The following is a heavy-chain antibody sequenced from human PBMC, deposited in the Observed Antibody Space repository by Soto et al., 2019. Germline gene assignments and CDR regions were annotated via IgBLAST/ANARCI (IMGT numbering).Heavy chain of an antibody. CDR3: AGAGERFLEWFRPPDAFDI. CDR2: IIPIVGIA. J-gene: IGHJ3*02. Sequence: QVQLVQSGAEVKKPGSSVKVSCKASGGTFSSYTISWVRQAPGQGLEWMGRIIPIVGIANYAQKLQGRVTITADNSTSTAYMELSSLRGADEAVYYCAGAGERFLEWFRPPDAFDIWGQGTLVTVSS. CDR1: GGTFSSYT. V-gene: IGHV1-69*02. D-gene: IGHD3-3*01.